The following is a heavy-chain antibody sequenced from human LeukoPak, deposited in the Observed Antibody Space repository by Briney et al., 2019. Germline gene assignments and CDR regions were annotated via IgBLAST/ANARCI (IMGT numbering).Heavy chain of an antibody. V-gene: IGHV4-34*01. Sequence: AETLSLTCAVYGGSFSGYYWSWIRQPPGRGVEWIGEINHSESTNYNSSLNCRLPISVDTYKHQFSLKLSSVTAAHTAVYCCARHSWCGGRCDLRAFDIWVQGTMVSVSS. D-gene: IGHD2-15*01. CDR1: GGSFSGYY. CDR3: ARHSWCGGRCDLRAFDI. CDR2: INHSEST. J-gene: IGHJ3*02.